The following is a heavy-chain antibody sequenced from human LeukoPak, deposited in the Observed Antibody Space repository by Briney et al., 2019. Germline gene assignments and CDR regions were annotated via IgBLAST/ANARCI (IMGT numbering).Heavy chain of an antibody. CDR2: IQPSGNT. D-gene: IGHD3-10*01. CDR3: ASHYSEWGIDAFDI. J-gene: IGHJ3*02. Sequence: SETLSLTCTASSGSTKNDSYYWSWNRPPTGKGLEWIGRIQPSGNTKHNPSLESRVTISIGTSKKEFSLSLSSVTAADTAVYYCASHYSEWGIDAFDIWGQGTVVTVSS. V-gene: IGHV4-61*02. CDR1: SGSTKNDSYY.